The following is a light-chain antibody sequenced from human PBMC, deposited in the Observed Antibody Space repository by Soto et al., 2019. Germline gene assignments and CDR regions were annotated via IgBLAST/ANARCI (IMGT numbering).Light chain of an antibody. CDR2: DVS. CDR1: SSDVGGYNY. Sequence: QSVRTQPRSVSGSPGQSVTISCTGTSSDVGGYNYVSWYQDHPGRAPKLMIYDVSIRPSGVPDRFSGSKSGNTASLTISGLLAEDEADYYCCSYAGTYSSFVFGSGTKVTVL. J-gene: IGLJ1*01. V-gene: IGLV2-11*01. CDR3: CSYAGTYSSFV.